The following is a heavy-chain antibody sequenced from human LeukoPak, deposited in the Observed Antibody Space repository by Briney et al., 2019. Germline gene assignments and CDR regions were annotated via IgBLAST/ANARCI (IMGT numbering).Heavy chain of an antibody. CDR3: ARAVGYDILTGYQFDY. CDR1: GFTVSSNY. CDR2: IKQDGSEK. D-gene: IGHD3-9*01. J-gene: IGHJ4*02. V-gene: IGHV3-7*01. Sequence: GGSLRLSCAASGFTVSSNYMSWVRLAPGKGLEWVANIKQDGSEKYYVDSVKGRFTISRDNAKNSLYLQMNSLRAEDTAVYYCARAVGYDILTGYQFDYWGQGTLVTVSS.